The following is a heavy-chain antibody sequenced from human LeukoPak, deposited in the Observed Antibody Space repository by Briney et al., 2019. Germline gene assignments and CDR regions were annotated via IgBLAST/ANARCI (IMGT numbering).Heavy chain of an antibody. CDR3: ARTRKRVLHDY. CDR1: GFTFSSYA. V-gene: IGHV3-21*01. Sequence: GGSLRLSCAASGFTFSSYAMSWVRQAPGKGLEWVSSISSSSSYIYYADSVKGRFTISRDNAKNSLYLQMNSLRAEDTAVYYCARTRKRVLHDYWGQGTLVTVSS. J-gene: IGHJ4*02. CDR2: ISSSSSYI.